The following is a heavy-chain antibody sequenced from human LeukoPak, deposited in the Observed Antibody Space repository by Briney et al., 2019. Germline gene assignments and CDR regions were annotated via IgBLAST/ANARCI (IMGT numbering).Heavy chain of an antibody. CDR2: INPNSGGT. CDR3: ARADRGYCSSTSCYTRGRSGGYYYYYMDV. D-gene: IGHD2-2*02. V-gene: IGHV1-2*02. J-gene: IGHJ6*03. Sequence: ASVKVSCKASGYTFTGYYMHWVRQAPGQGLEWMGWINPNSGGTNYAQKFQGRVTMTRNTSISTAYMELSSLRSEDTAVYYCARADRGYCSSTSCYTRGRSGGYYYYYMDVWGKGTTVTVSS. CDR1: GYTFTGYY.